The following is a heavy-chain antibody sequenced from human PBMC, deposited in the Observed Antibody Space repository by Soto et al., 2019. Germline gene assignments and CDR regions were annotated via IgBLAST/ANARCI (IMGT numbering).Heavy chain of an antibody. CDR2: ISDSGSTI. CDR1: GFTFSDYY. D-gene: IGHD6-25*01. Sequence: QMPLVQSGGGLVKPGGSLTLSCKASGFTFSDYYMIWVRQTPGKGLEWLSYISDSGSTIYYADSVRARFTIFRENAANSVYLQLDGLTDGDTAFYYCARGGSGWTMGGWLGPWGQGSLVTVSS. J-gene: IGHJ5*02. CDR3: ARGGSGWTMGGWLGP. V-gene: IGHV3-11*01.